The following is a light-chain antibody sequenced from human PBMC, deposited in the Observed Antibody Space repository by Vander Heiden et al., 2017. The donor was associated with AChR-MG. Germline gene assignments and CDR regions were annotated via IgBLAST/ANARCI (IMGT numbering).Light chain of an antibody. CDR2: AAS. J-gene: IGKJ3*01. CDR3: QQYYRDPRT. Sequence: DILMTQSPSSLSASVGDRVTITCRASQGIGNYLNWYQPQRGKAPKLLIYAASNLESGVPSRFSGSRSGTDFTLTISSLQPEDFATYFCQQYYRDPRTFGPGTKV. V-gene: IGKV1-39*01. CDR1: QGIGNY.